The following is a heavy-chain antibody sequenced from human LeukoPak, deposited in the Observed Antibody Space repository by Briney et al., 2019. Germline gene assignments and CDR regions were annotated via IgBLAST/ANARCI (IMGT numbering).Heavy chain of an antibody. V-gene: IGHV3-30*02. CDR2: IRYDGSDK. Sequence: GGSLRLSCAASGFPFGSYGVHWVRQAPGKGLEWMAFIRYDGSDKYYADSVKGRVTISRDNSKNTLYMQLNGLRGEEKGVYYWAKDLGPQATGYFEHYPSYGMDVWGQGTTVTVSS. J-gene: IGHJ6*02. D-gene: IGHD3-9*01. CDR3: AKDLGPQATGYFEHYPSYGMDV. CDR1: GFPFGSYG.